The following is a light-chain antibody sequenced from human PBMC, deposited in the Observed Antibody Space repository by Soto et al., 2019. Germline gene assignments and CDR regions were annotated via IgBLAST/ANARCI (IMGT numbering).Light chain of an antibody. J-gene: IGKJ1*01. CDR2: GVS. CDR1: QSVSSSH. Sequence: EIVLTQSPCTLSLSPGERATLSCSASQSVSSSHLAWYQQKPGQAPRLLIYGVSKRATGIPDRFSGSGSGTDFTLTISRLEPEDFAVYFCGQFVSAPPRTFGQGTKVDI. CDR3: GQFVSAPPRT. V-gene: IGKV3-20*01.